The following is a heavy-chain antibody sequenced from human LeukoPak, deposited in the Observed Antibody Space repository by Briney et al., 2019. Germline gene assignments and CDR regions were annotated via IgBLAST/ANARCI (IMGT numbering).Heavy chain of an antibody. CDR1: GGSVSSGSYY. D-gene: IGHD6-13*01. J-gene: IGHJ4*02. CDR3: ARVGHGSSPTFDY. Sequence: PSETLSLTCTVSGGSVSSGSYYWSWIRQPPGKGLEWIGYIYYSGSTNYNPSLKSRVTISVDTSKNQFSLKLSSVTAADTAVYYCARVGHGSSPTFDYWGQGTLVTVSS. V-gene: IGHV4-61*01. CDR2: IYYSGST.